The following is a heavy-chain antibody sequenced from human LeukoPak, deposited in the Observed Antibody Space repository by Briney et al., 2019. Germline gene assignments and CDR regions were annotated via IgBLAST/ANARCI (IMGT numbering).Heavy chain of an antibody. Sequence: PSETLSLTCTVAGGSISSYYWSWIRQPPGKGLEWIGYIYYSGSTNYNPSLKSRVTISVDTSKNQFSLKLSSVTAADTAVYYCARVQYSSGWVVDYWGQGTLVTVSS. J-gene: IGHJ4*02. CDR2: IYYSGST. CDR3: ARVQYSSGWVVDY. V-gene: IGHV4-59*01. CDR1: GGSISSYY. D-gene: IGHD6-19*01.